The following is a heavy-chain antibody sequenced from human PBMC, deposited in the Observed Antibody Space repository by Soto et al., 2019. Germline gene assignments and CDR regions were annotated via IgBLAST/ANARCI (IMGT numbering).Heavy chain of an antibody. CDR1: GFNLNNYG. CDR2: IWNDGNGY. CDR3: ARRQISPPTRGAASARGGMDV. D-gene: IGHD6-13*01. J-gene: IGHJ6*02. V-gene: IGHV3-33*01. Sequence: QVQLVESGGGVVQAGRSLRLSCAASGFNLNNYGMHWVRQAPGKGLEWVVVIWNDGNGYYYANSVKGRFTISRDNSKNTLYLQMSSLRAEDTAVYYCARRQISPPTRGAASARGGMDVWGQGTTVTVSS.